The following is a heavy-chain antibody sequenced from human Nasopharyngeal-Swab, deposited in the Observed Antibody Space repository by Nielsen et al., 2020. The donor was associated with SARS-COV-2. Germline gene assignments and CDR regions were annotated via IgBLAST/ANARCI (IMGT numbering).Heavy chain of an antibody. Sequence: ASVKVSCKTSGYTFSMYGISWVRQAPGQGLEWMGWISVYNGNTNYGEKLQGRVTMTTETSSTTAYMELRSLTSDDTAVYYCARDRCKVCRGPGDYWGQGTLVTVSS. CDR2: ISVYNGNT. V-gene: IGHV1-18*01. D-gene: IGHD3-10*01. CDR3: ARDRCKVCRGPGDY. J-gene: IGHJ4*02. CDR1: GYTFSMYG.